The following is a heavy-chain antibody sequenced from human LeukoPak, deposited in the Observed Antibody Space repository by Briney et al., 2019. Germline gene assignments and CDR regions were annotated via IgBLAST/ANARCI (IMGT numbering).Heavy chain of an antibody. CDR2: INHSGST. V-gene: IGHV4-34*01. CDR1: GGSFSGYY. Sequence: SETLSLTCAVYGGSFSGYYWSWIRQPPGKGLEWIGEINHSGSTNYNPSLKSRVTISVDTSKNQFSLKLSSVTAADTAVFYCARIVESSSSQYYYYMDVWGKGTTVTVSS. J-gene: IGHJ6*03. CDR3: ARIVESSSSQYYYYMDV. D-gene: IGHD6-6*01.